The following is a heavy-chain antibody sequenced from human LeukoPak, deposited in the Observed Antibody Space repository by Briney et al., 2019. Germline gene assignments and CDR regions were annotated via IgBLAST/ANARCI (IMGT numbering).Heavy chain of an antibody. J-gene: IGHJ5*02. Sequence: SVKVSCKTSGFTFTRYGISWVRQAPGQGLEWMGGIIPIFGTANYAQKFQGRVTITADESTSTAYMELSSLRSEDTAVYYCARERNKWLSKRVYSFDPWGQGTLVTVSS. V-gene: IGHV1-69*13. CDR1: GFTFTRYG. D-gene: IGHD3-22*01. CDR3: ARERNKWLSKRVYSFDP. CDR2: IIPIFGTA.